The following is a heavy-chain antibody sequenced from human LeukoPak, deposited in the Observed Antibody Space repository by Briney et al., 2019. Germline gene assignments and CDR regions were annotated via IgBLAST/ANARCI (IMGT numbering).Heavy chain of an antibody. D-gene: IGHD6-13*01. CDR3: AKTYSITWIIFDY. CDR2: ISGGGGST. V-gene: IGHV3-23*01. CDR1: GFTFSSYA. Sequence: GGSLRLSCEASGFTFSSYAMSWVRQAPGKGLEWVSGISGGGGSTYYADSVKGRFTISRDNSKNTLCLQMNSLRVEDTAVYYCAKTYSITWIIFDYWGQGTLVTVSS. J-gene: IGHJ4*02.